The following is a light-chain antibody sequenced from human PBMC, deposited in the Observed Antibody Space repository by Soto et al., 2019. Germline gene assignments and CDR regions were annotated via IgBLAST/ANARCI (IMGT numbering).Light chain of an antibody. Sequence: QSALTQSSSASGSPGQSVTISCTGTSSDVGGYNFVSWYQQHPGKAPKLMIYEVSKRLSGVPDRFSGSKSGNTASLTVSGLQADDEADYYCTSYAGNLLFGGGTKVTVL. CDR3: TSYAGNLL. CDR2: EVS. CDR1: SSDVGGYNF. V-gene: IGLV2-8*01. J-gene: IGLJ3*02.